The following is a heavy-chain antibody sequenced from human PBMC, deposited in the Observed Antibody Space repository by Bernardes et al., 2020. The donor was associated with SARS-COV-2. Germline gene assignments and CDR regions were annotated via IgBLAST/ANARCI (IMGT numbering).Heavy chain of an antibody. Sequence: GGSLRLSCAASGFTFSDYYMSWIRQAPGKGLEWISYISSSGSTIYYADSVKGRFTISRDNAKNSLYLQMNSLRAEDTAVYYCARDDISRWELLDYWVQATLVTVSS. D-gene: IGHD1-26*01. CDR1: GFTFSDYY. J-gene: IGHJ4*02. V-gene: IGHV3-11*01. CDR3: ARDDISRWELLDY. CDR2: ISSSGSTI.